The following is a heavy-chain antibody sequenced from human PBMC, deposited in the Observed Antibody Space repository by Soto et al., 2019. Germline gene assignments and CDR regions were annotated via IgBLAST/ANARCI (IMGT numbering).Heavy chain of an antibody. Sequence: SETLSRTCVVSGGTVAGSRWWGLVGQSPGRGLEWIGNVYHTGDTNFNPSLQSRVTFSVDKSNNQFSLRLTSVTAADTAVYFCAREIVTAGGNNYFDPWGPGTLVTVSS. V-gene: IGHV4-4*02. CDR3: AREIVTAGGNNYFDP. D-gene: IGHD2-21*02. CDR2: VYHTGDT. J-gene: IGHJ5*02. CDR1: GGTVAGSRW.